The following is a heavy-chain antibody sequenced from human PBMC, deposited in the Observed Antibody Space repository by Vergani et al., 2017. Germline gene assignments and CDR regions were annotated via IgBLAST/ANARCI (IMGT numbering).Heavy chain of an antibody. Sequence: QVQLQESGPGLVRPSQTLSLTCTVPGGSISRGSYYWSWFRQPAGKGLELIGRFFTGGGTSYNPSLKSRVTISVDTSKNLFSLQLSSVTAADTAVYYCARDPLYSTTWPFLLLDMDVWGQGTTVTVSS. J-gene: IGHJ6*02. CDR1: GGSISRGSYY. V-gene: IGHV4-61*02. CDR3: ARDPLYSTTWPFLLLDMDV. CDR2: FFTGGGT. D-gene: IGHD6-13*01.